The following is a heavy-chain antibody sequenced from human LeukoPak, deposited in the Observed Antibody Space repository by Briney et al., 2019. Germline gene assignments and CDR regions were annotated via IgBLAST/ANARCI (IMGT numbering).Heavy chain of an antibody. D-gene: IGHD1-26*01. CDR1: GGSFSGYY. CDR3: ARHTRNSGSYSPHFDY. CDR2: INHSGST. J-gene: IGHJ4*02. V-gene: IGHV4-34*01. Sequence: SETLSLTCAVYGGSFSGYYWSWIRQPPGKGLEWIGGINHSGSTNYNPSLKSRVTISVDTSKNQFSLKLSSVTAADTAVYYCARHTRNSGSYSPHFDYWGQGTLVTVSS.